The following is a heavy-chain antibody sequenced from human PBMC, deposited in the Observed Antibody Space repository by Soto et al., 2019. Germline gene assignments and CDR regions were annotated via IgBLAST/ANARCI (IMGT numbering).Heavy chain of an antibody. Sequence: PXDTLSLTSTVAGVSMSSGDYYWSWIRQPPGKGLEWIGYIYYSGSTYYNPSLKSRVTISVDTSKNQFSLKLSSVTAADTAVYYCARAEFGGVIVFDLWGQGPLVTVSS. CDR2: IYYSGST. CDR1: GVSMSSGDYY. V-gene: IGHV4-30-4*02. CDR3: ARAEFGGVIVFDL. J-gene: IGHJ5*02. D-gene: IGHD3-16*02.